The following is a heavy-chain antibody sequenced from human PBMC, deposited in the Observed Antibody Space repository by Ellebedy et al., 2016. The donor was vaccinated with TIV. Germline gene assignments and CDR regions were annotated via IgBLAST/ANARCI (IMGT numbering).Heavy chain of an antibody. Sequence: SETLSLXXTVSNDSISTHLFTWIWQPPRNGLEWIGNIYFSESTVYNPSLKSRVTMSMDTSKRQFPLRLNSVTAADTAVYYCASLLGAGTASDVWGQGTLVTVSS. J-gene: IGHJ4*02. D-gene: IGHD1-14*01. CDR1: NDSISTHL. V-gene: IGHV4-59*11. CDR2: IYFSEST. CDR3: ASLLGAGTASDV.